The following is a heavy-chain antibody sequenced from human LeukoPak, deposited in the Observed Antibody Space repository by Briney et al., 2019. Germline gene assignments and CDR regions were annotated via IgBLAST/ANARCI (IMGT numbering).Heavy chain of an antibody. J-gene: IGHJ5*02. CDR1: GGSISSYY. D-gene: IGHD3-3*01. V-gene: IGHV4-59*01. CDR2: IYYSGST. CDR3: ARVGAIFGVVINNWFDP. Sequence: SKTLSLTCTVSGGSISSYYWSWIRQPPGKGLEWIGYIYYSGSTNYNPSLKSRVTISVDTSKNQFSLKLSSVTAADTAVYYCARVGAIFGVVINNWFDPWGQGTLVTVSS.